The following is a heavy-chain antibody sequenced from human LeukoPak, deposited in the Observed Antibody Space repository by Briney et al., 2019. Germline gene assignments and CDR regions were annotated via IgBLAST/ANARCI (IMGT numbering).Heavy chain of an antibody. Sequence: GGSLRLSCAASGFTFSRHWMSWVRQAPGKGLEWVANIKQDGSEKYYVDSVKGRFTISRDNAKNSLYLQMNSLRAEDTAVYHCARAQHPYYYGSGSYLWGQGTLVTVSS. J-gene: IGHJ4*02. CDR2: IKQDGSEK. CDR1: GFTFSRHW. D-gene: IGHD3-10*01. CDR3: ARAQHPYYYGSGSYL. V-gene: IGHV3-7*01.